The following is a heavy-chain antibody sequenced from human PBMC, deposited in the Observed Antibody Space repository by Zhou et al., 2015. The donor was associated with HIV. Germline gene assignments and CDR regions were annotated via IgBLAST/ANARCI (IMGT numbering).Heavy chain of an antibody. J-gene: IGHJ2*01. D-gene: IGHD3-16*01. CDR1: GGTFNNSP. V-gene: IGHV1-69*06. CDR3: VRETLEGNRWGPRRERGDWYFDF. Sequence: QVQLVQSGAEVKNPGSSVKVSCKASGGTFNNSPISWIQQAPGQGLKWIGRIIPLFGGANYAQRFQDRFSITADTATTTASMELSSLRSDDTAMYYCVRETLEGNRWGPRRERGDWYFDFWGRGTLVTVSS. CDR2: IIPLFGGA.